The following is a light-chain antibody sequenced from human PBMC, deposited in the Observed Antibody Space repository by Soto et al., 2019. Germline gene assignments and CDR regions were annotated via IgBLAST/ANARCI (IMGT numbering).Light chain of an antibody. CDR3: QQYGDSPIT. J-gene: IGKJ5*01. CDR1: QSVTSTY. CDR2: GAS. Sequence: EIVLTQSPGTLSLSPGERATLSCRASQSVTSTYLAWYQQKPGQAPRLLISGASSRATGVPDRFSGNGSGTDFTLTITGLEPEDFALYYCQQYGDSPITFGQGTRLRL. V-gene: IGKV3-20*01.